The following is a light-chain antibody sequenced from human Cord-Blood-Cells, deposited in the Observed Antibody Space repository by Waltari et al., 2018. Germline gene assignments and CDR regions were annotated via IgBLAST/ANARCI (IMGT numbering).Light chain of an antibody. CDR3: QQYCSTPRT. CDR2: GAS. J-gene: IGKJ1*01. CDR1: LGVSSSY. Sequence: EIVVSQSTCTLPYSPGLSATLSCRASLGVSSSYLAWYQQKPGQAPRLLIYGASSRPTGIPDRFSGSGSGTDFTLTISRLEPEDFAVYYCQQYCSTPRTFGQGTKVEIK. V-gene: IGKV3-20*01.